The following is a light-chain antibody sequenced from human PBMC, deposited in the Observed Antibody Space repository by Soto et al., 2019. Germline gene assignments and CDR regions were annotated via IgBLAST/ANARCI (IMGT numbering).Light chain of an antibody. CDR2: EVN. J-gene: IGLJ2*01. V-gene: IGLV2-14*01. CDR1: SSDVGGYNY. CDR3: SSYTISNTVV. Sequence: QSALTQPASVSGSPGQSITISCTGTSSDVGGYNYVSWYQQHPDKAPKLMIFEVNNRPSGVSYRFSGSKSGNMASLTTSGLQAEDEAHYYCSSYTISNTVVFGGGTKLTVL.